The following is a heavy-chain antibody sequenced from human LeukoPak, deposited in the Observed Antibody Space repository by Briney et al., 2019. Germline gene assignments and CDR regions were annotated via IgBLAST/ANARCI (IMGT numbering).Heavy chain of an antibody. V-gene: IGHV3-21*01. CDR1: GFTLSSHS. CDR3: ARDFRTQLDGYSPPYHFDY. CDR2: IDSSSSHI. D-gene: IGHD5-24*01. J-gene: IGHJ4*02. Sequence: GGSLRLSCAASGFTLSSHSMSWVRQAPGKGLDWVSSIDSSSSHIYYADSMEGRFTISRDNAKNSLFLQMNSLRAEDTAAYYCARDFRTQLDGYSPPYHFDYWGQGALVTVSS.